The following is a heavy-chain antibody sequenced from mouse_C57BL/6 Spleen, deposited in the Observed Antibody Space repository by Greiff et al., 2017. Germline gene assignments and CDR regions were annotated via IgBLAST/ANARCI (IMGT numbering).Heavy chain of an antibody. Sequence: QVQLLQPGTELVKPGASVKLSCTASGYTFTSYWMSWVKQRPGQGLEWIGNINPSNGGTNYNEKFKSKATLTVDKSSSTAYMQLSSLTSEDSAVYCCARGYYSNSYFDYWGQGTPLTVSS. CDR1: GYTFTSYW. V-gene: IGHV1-53*01. CDR3: ARGYYSNSYFDY. J-gene: IGHJ2*01. CDR2: INPSNGGT. D-gene: IGHD2-5*01.